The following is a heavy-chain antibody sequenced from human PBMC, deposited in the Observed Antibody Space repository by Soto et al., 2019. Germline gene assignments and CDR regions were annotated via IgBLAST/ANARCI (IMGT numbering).Heavy chain of an antibody. CDR1: GYSFTSDW. V-gene: IGHV5-51*01. CDR3: ARTAAAGKYYYGMDV. Sequence: PGESLRISCKGSGYSFTSDWIGWVRQMPGKGLESMGIIYPGDSDTRYSPSFQGQVTISADKSISTAYLQWSSLKASDTAMYYCARTAAAGKYYYGMDVWGQGTTVTVSS. J-gene: IGHJ6*02. CDR2: IYPGDSDT. D-gene: IGHD6-13*01.